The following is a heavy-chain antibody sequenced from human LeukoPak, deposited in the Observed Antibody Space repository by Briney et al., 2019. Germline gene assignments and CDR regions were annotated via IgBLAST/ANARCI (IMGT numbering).Heavy chain of an antibody. CDR3: ARDSHISSSWPDY. J-gene: IGHJ4*02. CDR1: GGTFSSYA. V-gene: IGHV1-69*06. CDR2: IIPIFGTA. D-gene: IGHD6-13*01. Sequence: SVKVSCKASGGTFSSYAISWVRQAPGQGLEWMGGIIPIFGTANYAQKFQGRVTITADKSTSTAYMELSSLRSEDTAVYYCARDSHISSSWPDYWGQGTLVTVSS.